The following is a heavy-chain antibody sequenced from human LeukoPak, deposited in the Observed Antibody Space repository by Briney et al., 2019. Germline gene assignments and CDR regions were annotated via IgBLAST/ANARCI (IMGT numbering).Heavy chain of an antibody. CDR3: ARESSGWPKRDAFDI. V-gene: IGHV4-59*01. CDR1: GGSISSYY. D-gene: IGHD6-19*01. J-gene: IGHJ3*02. CDR2: IYYSGST. Sequence: SETLSLTCTVSGGSISSYYWSWIRQPPGKGLEWIAYIYYSGSTNYNPSLKSRVTISVDTSKNQFSLKLSSVTAADTAVYYCARESSGWPKRDAFDIWGLGTMVTVSS.